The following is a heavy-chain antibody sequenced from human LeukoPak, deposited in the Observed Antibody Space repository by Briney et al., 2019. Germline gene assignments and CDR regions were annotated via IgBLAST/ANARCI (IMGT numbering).Heavy chain of an antibody. J-gene: IGHJ4*02. CDR3: TKERSSGWPFDY. D-gene: IGHD6-19*01. CDR1: VVTFTSYA. CDR2: NSSSGNST. Sequence: PVGSLRLSCAVSVVTFTSYAMSCGRDAPEKGLERVEGNSSSGNSTHDADSVKGRFTISRDKSKNTLYLQMNSVRADDASLYYSTKERSSGWPFDYWGQGTLVTVSS. V-gene: IGHV3-23*01.